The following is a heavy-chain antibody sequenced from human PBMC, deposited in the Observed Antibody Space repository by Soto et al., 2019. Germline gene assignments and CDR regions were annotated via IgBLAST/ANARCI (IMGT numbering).Heavy chain of an antibody. CDR1: GASITSTSSY. CDR3: AGQYPFDSSPYHLNF. CDR2: IYYRGNT. J-gene: IGHJ4*02. D-gene: IGHD3-22*01. V-gene: IGHV4-39*01. Sequence: PSETLSLACSVSGASITSTSSYWGWIRQPPGKGLEWIAIIYYRGNTYYNPSLRSRLTISMDTSQNQFSLKLTSVTAADAAVYYCAGQYPFDSSPYHLNFWGLGTLVTVSS.